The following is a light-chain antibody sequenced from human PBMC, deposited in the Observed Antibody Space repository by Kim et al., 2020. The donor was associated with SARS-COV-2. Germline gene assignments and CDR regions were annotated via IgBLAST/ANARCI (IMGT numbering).Light chain of an antibody. CDR2: RDT. CDR1: NIGSIN. J-gene: IGLJ3*02. CDR3: QVWASSTVV. Sequence: VALGQTARITCGGTNIGSINVHWFQQKPGQAPVLLIYRDTNRPSGIPERFSGSNSGNTATLTISRAQAGDEADYYCQVWASSTVVFGGGTQLTVL. V-gene: IGLV3-9*01.